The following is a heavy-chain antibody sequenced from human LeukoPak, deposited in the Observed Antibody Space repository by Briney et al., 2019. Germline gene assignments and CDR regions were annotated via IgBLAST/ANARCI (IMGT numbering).Heavy chain of an antibody. D-gene: IGHD3-22*01. J-gene: IGHJ4*02. CDR2: ISSSGSTI. CDR3: ARTPSGYYRIFDY. CDR1: GFTFSDYY. Sequence: SGGSLRLSCAASGFTFSDYYMSWIRQAPGKGLEWVSYISSSGSTIYYADSVKGRFTISRDNAKNSLYLQMNSLRAEDTAVYYCARTPSGYYRIFDYWGQGTLVTVSS. V-gene: IGHV3-11*01.